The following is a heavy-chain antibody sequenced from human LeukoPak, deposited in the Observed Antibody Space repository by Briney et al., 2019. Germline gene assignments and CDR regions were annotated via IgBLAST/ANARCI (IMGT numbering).Heavy chain of an antibody. CDR2: INPNSGGT. J-gene: IGHJ4*02. CDR3: ARAFTGYSSSWYAY. V-gene: IGHV1-2*02. D-gene: IGHD6-13*01. CDR1: GYTFTGYY. Sequence: GASVKVSCKGSGYTFTGYYMHWVRQAPGQGLEWMGWINPNSGGTNYAQKFQGRVTMTRDTSISTAYMELSRLRSDDTAVYYCARAFTGYSSSWYAYWGQGTLVTVSS.